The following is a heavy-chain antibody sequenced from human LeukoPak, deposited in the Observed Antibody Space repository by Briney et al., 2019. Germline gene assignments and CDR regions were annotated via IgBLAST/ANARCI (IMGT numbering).Heavy chain of an antibody. J-gene: IGHJ6*03. V-gene: IGHV4-61*02. Sequence: PSQTLSLTCTVSGGSISSGSYYWSWIRQPAGKGLEWTGRIYTSGSTNYNPSLKSRVTISVDTSKNQFSLKLTSVTAADTAVYYCARDSGSSSSVAGTGGHYYYYMDVWGKGTTVTVSS. CDR3: ARDSGSSSSVAGTGGHYYYYMDV. CDR1: GGSISSGSYY. D-gene: IGHD6-19*01. CDR2: IYTSGST.